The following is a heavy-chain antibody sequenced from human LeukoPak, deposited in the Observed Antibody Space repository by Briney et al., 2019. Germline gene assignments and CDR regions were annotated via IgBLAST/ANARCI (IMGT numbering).Heavy chain of an antibody. Sequence: SETLSLTCTVSGGSISSYYWSWIRQPPGKGLEWIGYIYYSGSTNYNPSLKSRVTISVDTSKNQFSLKLSSVTAAGTAVYYCARGAKVGGYYYGMDVWGKGTTVTVSS. CDR3: ARGAKVGGYYYGMDV. CDR2: IYYSGST. J-gene: IGHJ6*04. V-gene: IGHV4-59*01. D-gene: IGHD2-15*01. CDR1: GGSISSYY.